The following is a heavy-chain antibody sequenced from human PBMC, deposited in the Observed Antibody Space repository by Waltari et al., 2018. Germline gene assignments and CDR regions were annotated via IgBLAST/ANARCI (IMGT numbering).Heavy chain of an antibody. J-gene: IGHJ4*02. Sequence: EVQLVQSGAEVKKPGESLRISCKGSGYSFTNYWIGWVRQMPGKGLEWMGVIYPGDSATRYSPSFQGQVAISADKSTNTAYLQWSSLKASDTAIYYCARHPEYFYDRSGYYYLDSWGQGTLVTVSS. D-gene: IGHD3-22*01. CDR1: GYSFTNYW. CDR2: IYPGDSAT. CDR3: ARHPEYFYDRSGYYYLDS. V-gene: IGHV5-51*01.